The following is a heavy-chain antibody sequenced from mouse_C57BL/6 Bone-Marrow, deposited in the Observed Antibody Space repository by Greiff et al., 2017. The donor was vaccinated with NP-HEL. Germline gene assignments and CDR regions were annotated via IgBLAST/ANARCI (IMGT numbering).Heavy chain of an antibody. D-gene: IGHD1-1*01. J-gene: IGHJ4*01. CDR3: TRMWDYFLYAMDY. Sequence: EVKLQESGGGLVQPGGSMKLSCAASGFTFSDAWMDWVRQSPEKGLEWVAEIRNKANNHATYYAESVKGRFTISRDDSKSSVYLQMNSLRAEDTGIYYCTRMWDYFLYAMDYWGQGTSVTVSS. V-gene: IGHV6-6*01. CDR1: GFTFSDAW. CDR2: IRNKANNHAT.